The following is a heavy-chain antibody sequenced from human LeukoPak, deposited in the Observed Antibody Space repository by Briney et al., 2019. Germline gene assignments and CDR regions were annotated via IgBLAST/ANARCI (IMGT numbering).Heavy chain of an antibody. D-gene: IGHD4-17*01. CDR3: RSHGAY. J-gene: IGHJ4*02. CDR1: GGSVSSSSYY. CDR2: MSHSGTS. V-gene: IGHV4-39*01. Sequence: SETLSLTCTVCGGSVSSSSYYWGWVRQPPGKGLEWIGLMSHSGTSAYNPSLEGRLTISVDTSKNQFSLRLTSVTAADTAVYCLRSHGAYWGQGTLVTVSS.